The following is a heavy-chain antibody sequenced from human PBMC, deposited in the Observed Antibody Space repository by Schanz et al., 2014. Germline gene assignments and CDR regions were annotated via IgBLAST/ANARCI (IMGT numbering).Heavy chain of an antibody. D-gene: IGHD5-18*01. CDR2: VNPSVRGT. CDR3: TRGGYSYALSAFDI. Sequence: QVQLVQSGTQVKKPGASVKVSCKASGYTLSAYSLHWVRQAPGQGLEWMGIVNPSVRGTHFAREFQGRVTVTSDTSTSTAYMDLRSLRSDDTALYYCTRGGYSYALSAFDIWGQGTTVTVSS. J-gene: IGHJ3*02. V-gene: IGHV1-46*01. CDR1: GYTLSAYS.